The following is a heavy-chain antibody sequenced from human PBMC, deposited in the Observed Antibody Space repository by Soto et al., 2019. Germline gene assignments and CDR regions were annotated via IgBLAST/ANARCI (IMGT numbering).Heavy chain of an antibody. CDR1: GGSISSYY. CDR2: IFYSGST. CDR3: ARESRAYDSSGYYYVGYFDY. D-gene: IGHD3-22*01. J-gene: IGHJ4*02. Sequence: NPSETLSLTCTVSGGSISSYYWSWIRHPPGKGLEWIGYIFYSGSTNYNPSLKSRVTISVDTSKNQFSLKLSSVTAADTAVYYCARESRAYDSSGYYYVGYFDYWGQGALVTVSS. V-gene: IGHV4-59*01.